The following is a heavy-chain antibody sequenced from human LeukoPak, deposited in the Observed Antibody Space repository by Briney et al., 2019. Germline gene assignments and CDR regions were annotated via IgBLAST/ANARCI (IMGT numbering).Heavy chain of an antibody. CDR2: INYRGST. D-gene: IGHD5-24*01. J-gene: IGHJ4*02. V-gene: IGHV4-59*11. CDR1: GGSISSHY. CDR3: ARDGYNNLPLGFDY. Sequence: SETLSLTCTVSGGSISSHYWSWIRQPPRKGLEWIGYINYRGSTNYNPSLKSRVTISVDTSKDQFSLKLSSVTAADTAVYYCARDGYNNLPLGFDYWGRGTLVTVS.